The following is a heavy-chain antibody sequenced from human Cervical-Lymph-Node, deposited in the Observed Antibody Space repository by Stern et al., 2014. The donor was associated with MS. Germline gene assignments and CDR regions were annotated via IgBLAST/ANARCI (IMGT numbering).Heavy chain of an antibody. CDR3: ARRDSGYYSPFDY. D-gene: IGHD3-22*01. V-gene: IGHV5-51*01. CDR2: VYPGDSDT. Sequence: VQLGQSGAEVKKPGESLRISCQGSGYSFATYWIGWVRQMPGKGLEWMGIVYPGDSDTKYSPSFQGHVTISADKSLRTAYLQWSSLKASDTAIYFCARRDSGYYSPFDYWGQGTQVTVSS. CDR1: GYSFATYW. J-gene: IGHJ4*02.